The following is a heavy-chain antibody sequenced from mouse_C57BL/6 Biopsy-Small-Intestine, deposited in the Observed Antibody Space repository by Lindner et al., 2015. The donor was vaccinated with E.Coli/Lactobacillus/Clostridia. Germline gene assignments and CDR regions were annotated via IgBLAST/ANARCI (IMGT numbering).Heavy chain of an antibody. CDR2: TNPGDGHT. CDR3: ARASYGYNGVFTY. Sequence: VQLQESGAELVKPGASVKISCKASGYAFSTYWMHWVKQRPGKGLEWIGRTNPGDGHTNYNGEFTNKATLTADKSSSTVYTQLSSLTSEDSAVYFCARASYGYNGVFTYWGQGTLVTVSA. D-gene: IGHD2-2*01. V-gene: IGHV1-82*01. J-gene: IGHJ3*01. CDR1: GYAFSTYW.